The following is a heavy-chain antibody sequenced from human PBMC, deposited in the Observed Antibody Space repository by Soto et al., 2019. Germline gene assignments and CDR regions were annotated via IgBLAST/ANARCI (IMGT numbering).Heavy chain of an antibody. D-gene: IGHD4-17*01. CDR3: ANARGHYGDYESAFEY. CDR1: GFTFSSYA. J-gene: IGHJ4*02. CDR2: ISGSGGST. V-gene: IGHV3-23*01. Sequence: GGSLRLSCAASGFTFSSYAMSWVRQAPGKGLEWVSAISGSGGSTYYADSVKGRFTISGDNSKNTLYLQMNSLRAEDTAVYYCANARGHYGDYESAFEYWGQGTLVTVSS.